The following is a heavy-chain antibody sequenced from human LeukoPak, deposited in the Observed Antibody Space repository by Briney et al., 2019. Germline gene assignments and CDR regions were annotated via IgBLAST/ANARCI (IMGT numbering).Heavy chain of an antibody. V-gene: IGHV3-7*01. CDR1: GFTFSSYW. D-gene: IGHD2-15*01. CDR2: IKQDGSEK. J-gene: IGHJ4*02. CDR3: ARGPAYCSGGSCPPEFDY. Sequence: GGSLRLSCAASGFTFSSYWMSWVRQAPGKGLEWVANIKQDGSEKYYVDSVKGRFTISRDNAKNSLYLQMNSLRAEDTAVYYCARGPAYCSGGSCPPEFDYWGQGTLVTVSS.